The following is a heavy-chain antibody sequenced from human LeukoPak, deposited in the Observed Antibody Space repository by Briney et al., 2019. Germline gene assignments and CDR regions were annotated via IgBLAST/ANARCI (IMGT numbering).Heavy chain of an antibody. CDR2: ISDSSAYI. J-gene: IGHJ5*02. CDR1: GFTFSSYA. Sequence: GGSLRLSCAASGFTFSSYAMSWVRQAPGKGLEWVSFISDSSAYIYYSDSVKGRFTISRDNAKNSLYLQMNSLRPEDTAVYYCARDSAAFDNWFDPWGQGTLVTVSS. V-gene: IGHV3-21*01. CDR3: ARDSAAFDNWFDP. D-gene: IGHD6-25*01.